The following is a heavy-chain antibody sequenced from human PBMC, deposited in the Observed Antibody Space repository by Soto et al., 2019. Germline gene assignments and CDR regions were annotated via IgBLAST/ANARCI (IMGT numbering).Heavy chain of an antibody. CDR2: IYYSGST. CDR3: ARDDGFGDSYWYFDL. CDR1: GGSISSGGYY. D-gene: IGHD4-17*01. Sequence: QVQLQESGPGLVKPSQTLSLTCIVSGGSISSGGYYWSWIRQHPGKGLEWIGYIYYSGSTYYNPSLKSRVTISVDTSKNQFSLKLSSVTAADTAVYYCARDDGFGDSYWYFDLWGRGTLVTVSS. V-gene: IGHV4-31*03. J-gene: IGHJ2*01.